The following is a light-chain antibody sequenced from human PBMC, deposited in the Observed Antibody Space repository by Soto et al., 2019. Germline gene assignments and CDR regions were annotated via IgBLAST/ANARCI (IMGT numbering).Light chain of an antibody. CDR1: QGISNY. CDR3: QKYNSAPRT. V-gene: IGKV1-27*01. CDR2: DAS. J-gene: IGKJ1*01. Sequence: DIQMTQSPSSLSASVGDRVTITCRASQGISNYFAWYQQKPGKVPTLLIYDASTLQSGVPSRFIGSGSGTDFTLTISSRQPEDVATYYCQKYNSAPRTFGQGTKVEIK.